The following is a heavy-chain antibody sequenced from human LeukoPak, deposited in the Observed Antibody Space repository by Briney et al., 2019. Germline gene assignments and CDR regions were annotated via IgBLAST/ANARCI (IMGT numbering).Heavy chain of an antibody. CDR2: ISGSGGST. Sequence: GGSLRLSCAASGFTFSSYAMSWVRQAPGKGLEWVSAISGSGGSTYYADSVKGRFTISRDNSKNTLYPQMNSLRAEDTAVYYCAKDMEGSGYYGYWFDPWGQGTLVTVSS. D-gene: IGHD3-22*01. J-gene: IGHJ5*02. V-gene: IGHV3-23*01. CDR3: AKDMEGSGYYGYWFDP. CDR1: GFTFSSYA.